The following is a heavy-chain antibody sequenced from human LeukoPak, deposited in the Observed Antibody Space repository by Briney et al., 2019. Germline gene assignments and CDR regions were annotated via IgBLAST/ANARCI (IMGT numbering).Heavy chain of an antibody. J-gene: IGHJ4*02. V-gene: IGHV4-59*01. CDR1: GGSISSYY. CDR3: ARAHSGSSLVEF. D-gene: IGHD1-26*01. Sequence: SETLSLTCTVSGGSISSYYWSWTRQPPGKGLEWIGYISYSGSTNYNPSLKSRVTISVDTSKNQFSLNLSSVSAADTAVYYCARAHSGSSLVEFWGQGTLVTVSS. CDR2: ISYSGST.